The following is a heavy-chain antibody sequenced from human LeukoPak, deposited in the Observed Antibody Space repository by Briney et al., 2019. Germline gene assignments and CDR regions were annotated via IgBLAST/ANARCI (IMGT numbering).Heavy chain of an antibody. Sequence: PSETLSLTCTVSGGSISSYYWSWIRQPPGKGLEWIGYIYYSGSTNYNPSLKSRVTISVDTSKNQFSLKLSSVTAADTAVYYCARVGSFWSGYNFDYWGQGTLVTVSS. D-gene: IGHD3-3*01. V-gene: IGHV4-59*01. CDR2: IYYSGST. J-gene: IGHJ4*02. CDR1: GGSISSYY. CDR3: ARVGSFWSGYNFDY.